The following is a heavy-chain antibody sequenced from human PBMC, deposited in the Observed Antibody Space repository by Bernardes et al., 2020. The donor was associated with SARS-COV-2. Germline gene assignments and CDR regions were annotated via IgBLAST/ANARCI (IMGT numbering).Heavy chain of an antibody. V-gene: IGHV1-69*04. CDR1: GGTFSRNA. CDR3: ARGDGYNALDV. Sequence: SVKVSCKASGGTFSRNAIHWVRQAPGQGLEWMGRITPMVSVTDYAQKFLGRVTVTADESTNTAYMELSSLRSEDTAVYYCARGDGYNALDVWGQGTMVTVSS. CDR2: ITPMVSVT. J-gene: IGHJ3*01. D-gene: IGHD5-12*01.